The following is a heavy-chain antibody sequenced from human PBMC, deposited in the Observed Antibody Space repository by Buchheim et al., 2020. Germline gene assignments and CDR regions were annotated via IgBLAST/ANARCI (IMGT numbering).Heavy chain of an antibody. CDR2: IYYSGST. J-gene: IGHJ4*02. CDR3: ARVRRTRLLPGIAVAGTGYFDY. D-gene: IGHD6-19*01. CDR1: GGSISSYY. Sequence: QVQLQESGPGLVKPSETLSLTCTVSGGSISSYYWSWIRQPPGKGLEWIGYIYYSGSTNYNPSLKRRVTISVDTSKNQFSLKLSSVTAADTAVYYCARVRRTRLLPGIAVAGTGYFDYWGQGT. V-gene: IGHV4-59*01.